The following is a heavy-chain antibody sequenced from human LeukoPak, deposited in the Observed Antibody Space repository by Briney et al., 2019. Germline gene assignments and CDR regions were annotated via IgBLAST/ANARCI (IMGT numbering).Heavy chain of an antibody. J-gene: IGHJ4*02. CDR3: ARDSSGWRN. Sequence: GGSLRLSCAASGFTFSNFWMNWVRQTPGKGLVWVSHINSDGNSGNYADSVRGRFTISRDNAKNTVYLQMDSLRAEDTAVYYCARDSSGWRNWGQGTLVTVSS. CDR2: INSDGNSG. D-gene: IGHD6-19*01. V-gene: IGHV3-74*01. CDR1: GFTFSNFW.